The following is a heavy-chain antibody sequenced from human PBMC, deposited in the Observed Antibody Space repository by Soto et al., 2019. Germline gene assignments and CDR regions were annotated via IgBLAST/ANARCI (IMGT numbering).Heavy chain of an antibody. CDR1: GGSISSYY. CDR2: IYYSGST. V-gene: IGHV4-59*01. J-gene: IGHJ4*02. CDR3: ARGSDSSGYYPY. Sequence: SETLSLTCTVSGGSISSYYWSWIRQPPGKGLEWIGYIYYSGSTNYNPSLKSRVTISVDTSKNQFSLKLSSVTAADTAVYYCARGSDSSGYYPYWGQGTLVTVSS. D-gene: IGHD3-22*01.